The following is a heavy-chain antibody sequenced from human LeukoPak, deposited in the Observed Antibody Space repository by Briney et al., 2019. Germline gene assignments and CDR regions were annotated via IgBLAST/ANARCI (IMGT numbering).Heavy chain of an antibody. CDR3: ATIGGGIYYFDF. Sequence: GASVKVSCKASGYSFTGHFMHWVRQAPGQGLEWMGWINPNSGGTHYAQKFQDRVTMTRDTSISTACMELSSLRSDDTAVYYCATIGGGIYYFDFWGQGTLVTVSS. J-gene: IGHJ4*02. V-gene: IGHV1-2*02. CDR2: INPNSGGT. CDR1: GYSFTGHF. D-gene: IGHD3-16*01.